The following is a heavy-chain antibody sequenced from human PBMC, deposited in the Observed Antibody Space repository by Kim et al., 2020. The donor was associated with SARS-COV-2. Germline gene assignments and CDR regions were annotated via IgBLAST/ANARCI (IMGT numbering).Heavy chain of an antibody. J-gene: IGHJ3*02. CDR2: IYHSGST. CDR3: ARALATYYDILTGPCAFDI. V-gene: IGHV4-38-2*02. Sequence: SETLSLTCTVSGYSISSGYYWGWIRQPPGKGLEWIGSIYHSGSTYYNPSLKSRVTISVDTSKNQFSLKLSSVTAADTAVYYCARALATYYDILTGPCAFDIWGQGTMVTVSS. D-gene: IGHD3-9*01. CDR1: GYSISSGYY.